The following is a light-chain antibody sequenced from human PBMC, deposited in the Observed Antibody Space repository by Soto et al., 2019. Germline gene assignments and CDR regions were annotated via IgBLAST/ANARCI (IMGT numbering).Light chain of an antibody. CDR1: QSISSY. V-gene: IGKV1-39*01. Sequence: DIQMTQSPSSLSASVGDRVTITCRASQSISSYLNWYQQKPGKAPKLLIYAASSLQSGVPSRFSGSGSGTDFTLTISSLQPEDFATYYCQHSYSTPWTFGQGPKLEIK. CDR2: AAS. CDR3: QHSYSTPWT. J-gene: IGKJ2*01.